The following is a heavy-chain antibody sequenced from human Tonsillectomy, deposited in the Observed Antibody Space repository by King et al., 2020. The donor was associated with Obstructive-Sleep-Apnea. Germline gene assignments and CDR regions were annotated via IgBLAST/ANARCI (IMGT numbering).Heavy chain of an antibody. CDR3: ARGASGWFDD. Sequence: QLVQSGAEVKKPGASVKVACKTSGYTFNNYDIVWVRQAPGQGLDWVGLISVSAGNTHHDKNLQGRLTMTTDTSTSTAYMELRSLRSDDTAVYYCARGASGWFDDWGQGTLVTVSS. CDR2: ISVSAGNT. V-gene: IGHV1-18*01. D-gene: IGHD1-26*01. J-gene: IGHJ5*02. CDR1: GYTFNNYD.